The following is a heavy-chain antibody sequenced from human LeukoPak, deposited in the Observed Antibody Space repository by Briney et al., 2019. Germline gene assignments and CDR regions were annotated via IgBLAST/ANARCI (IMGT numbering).Heavy chain of an antibody. J-gene: IGHJ5*02. CDR1: GYTFTGYY. CDR2: INPNSGGT. D-gene: IGHD3-10*01. Sequence: GASVKVSCKASGYTFTGYYMHWVRQAPGQGLEWMGRINPNSGGTNYAQKFQGRVTMTRDPSISTAYMELSRLRSDDTAVYYCARDSITMVRGAQNWFDPWGQGTLVTVSS. CDR3: ARDSITMVRGAQNWFDP. V-gene: IGHV1-2*06.